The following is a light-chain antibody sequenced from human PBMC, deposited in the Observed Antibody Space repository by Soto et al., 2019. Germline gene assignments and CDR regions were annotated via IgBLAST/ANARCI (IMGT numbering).Light chain of an antibody. V-gene: IGKV3-15*01. J-gene: IGKJ1*01. CDR3: QQYNNWPRT. Sequence: EIVMTQSQSTLSVSPGERVTLSCRASQSVSSNLAWYQQKPGQTPRLLIYDASTGATGIPARFSGSGSGTEFTLTISSLQSEDFAVYYCQQYNNWPRTFGQGTKVEIK. CDR1: QSVSSN. CDR2: DAS.